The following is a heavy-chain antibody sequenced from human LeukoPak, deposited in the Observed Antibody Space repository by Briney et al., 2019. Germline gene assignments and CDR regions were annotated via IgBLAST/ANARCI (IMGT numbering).Heavy chain of an antibody. V-gene: IGHV1-8*01. CDR2: MNPNSGNT. CDR1: GNTFTSYD. CDR3: ARGDSSGWCY. Sequence: GASVKVSCKASGNTFTSYDINWVRQATGQGLEWMGWMNPNSGNTGYAQKYQGRVTMTRNTSISTAYMELSSLRSEDTAGYYCARGDSSGWCYWGQGTLVTVSS. J-gene: IGHJ4*02. D-gene: IGHD6-19*01.